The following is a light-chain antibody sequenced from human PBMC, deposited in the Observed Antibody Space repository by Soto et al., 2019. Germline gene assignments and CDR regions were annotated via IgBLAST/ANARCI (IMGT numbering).Light chain of an antibody. CDR1: SSGVGSYNI. CDR2: EVS. V-gene: IGLV2-23*02. CDR3: CSYAGSITYV. Sequence: QSVLTQPASVSGSPGQSITISCTGTSSGVGSYNIVSWYQQHPGKAPKLMIYEVSKRPSGVSSRFSGSKSGNTASLTISGLQAEDEADYYCCSYAGSITYVFGTGTKLTVL. J-gene: IGLJ1*01.